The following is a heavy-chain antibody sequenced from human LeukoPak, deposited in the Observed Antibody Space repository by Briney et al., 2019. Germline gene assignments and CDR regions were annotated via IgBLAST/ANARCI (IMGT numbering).Heavy chain of an antibody. CDR1: GYHFTSYW. CDR2: MYPGDSDT. J-gene: IGHJ4*02. Sequence: GGSLKISFKGSGYHFTSYWIGWGRPMPGKGPEWMGIMYPGDSDTRYSPSFQGQVTISADKSITTAYVQWSSLKASDTAMYYCARAYYGSSGFDYWGQGTLVTVSS. D-gene: IGHD3-10*01. CDR3: ARAYYGSSGFDY. V-gene: IGHV5-51*01.